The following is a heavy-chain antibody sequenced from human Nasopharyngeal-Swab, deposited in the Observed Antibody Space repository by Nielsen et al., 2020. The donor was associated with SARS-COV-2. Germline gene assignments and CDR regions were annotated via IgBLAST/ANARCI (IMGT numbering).Heavy chain of an antibody. CDR3: ARELGGDYCSSTSCYSPRHGMDV. Sequence: GGSLRLSCAASGFTFSSYAMHWVRQAPGKGLEWVAVISYDGSNKYYADSVKGRFTISRDNSKNTLYLQMNSLRAEDTAVYYRARELGGDYCSSTSCYSPRHGMDVWGQGTTVTVSS. D-gene: IGHD2-2*02. CDR1: GFTFSSYA. CDR2: ISYDGSNK. V-gene: IGHV3-30-3*01. J-gene: IGHJ6*02.